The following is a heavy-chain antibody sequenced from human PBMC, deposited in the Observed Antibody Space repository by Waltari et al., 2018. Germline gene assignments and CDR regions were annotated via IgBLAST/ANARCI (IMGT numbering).Heavy chain of an antibody. CDR3: ARTENPTYYYDSSGYYPFDY. Sequence: VQLVQSGAEVKKPGATVKISCKASGYTFTDYYMHWVRQAPGQGLEWMGGNIPIFGTANYAQKFQGRVTITADESTSTAYMELSSLRSEDTAVYYCARTENPTYYYDSSGYYPFDYWGQGTLVTVSS. V-gene: IGHV1-69*12. CDR1: GYTFTDYY. J-gene: IGHJ4*02. CDR2: NIPIFGTA. D-gene: IGHD3-22*01.